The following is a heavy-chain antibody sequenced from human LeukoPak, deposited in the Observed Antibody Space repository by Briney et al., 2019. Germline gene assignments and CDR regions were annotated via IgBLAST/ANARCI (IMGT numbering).Heavy chain of an antibody. CDR3: ARGPGRTIFGVVIEQGSVNFDY. CDR2: ISYDGSNK. V-gene: IGHV3-30-3*01. CDR1: GFTFSSYA. D-gene: IGHD3-3*01. Sequence: GRSLRISCAASGFTFSSYAMPWVRQAPGKGLEWVAVISYDGSNKYYADSVKGRFTISRDNSKNTLYLQMNSLRAEDTAVYYCARGPGRTIFGVVIEQGSVNFDYWGQGTLVTVSS. J-gene: IGHJ4*02.